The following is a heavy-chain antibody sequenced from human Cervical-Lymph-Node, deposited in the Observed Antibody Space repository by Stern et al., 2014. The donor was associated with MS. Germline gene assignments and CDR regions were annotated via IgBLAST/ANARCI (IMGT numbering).Heavy chain of an antibody. CDR3: ARAFCTGGVCYSFPFYGMDV. D-gene: IGHD2-8*02. V-gene: IGHV3-20*01. CDR1: GFIFDDYG. Sequence: EVQLVVSGGGVVLPGGSLRLSCAASGFIFDDYGMSWVRQVPWKGPEWVSAINYNGGSTDYAASVKGRFTISRDNAKKSLYLRMNSLRVEDTAVYHCARAFCTGGVCYSFPFYGMDVWGQGTTVTVSS. J-gene: IGHJ6*02. CDR2: INYNGGST.